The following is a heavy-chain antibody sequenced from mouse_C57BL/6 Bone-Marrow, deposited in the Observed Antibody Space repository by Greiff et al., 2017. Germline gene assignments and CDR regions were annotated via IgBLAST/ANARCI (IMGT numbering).Heavy chain of an antibody. CDR3: AREAYDVAMDY. J-gene: IGHJ4*01. CDR1: GYTFTSCW. D-gene: IGHD2-12*01. CDR2: IDPSDSYT. Sequence: QVQLQQPGAELVMPGASVKLSCKASGYTFTSCWMHWVKQRPGQGLEWIGEIDPSDSYTNYNQKFKGKSTLTVDKSSSTAYMQLSSLTSEDSAVYYGAREAYDVAMDYWGQGTSVTVSS. V-gene: IGHV1-69*01.